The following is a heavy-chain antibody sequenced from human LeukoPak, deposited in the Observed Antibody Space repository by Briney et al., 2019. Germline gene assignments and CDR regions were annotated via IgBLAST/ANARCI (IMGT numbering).Heavy chain of an antibody. J-gene: IGHJ4*02. CDR3: AKQLGYCSDGSCYFPY. CDR1: GFTFSSSA. CDR2: ISNNGGYT. Sequence: GGSLRLSCAASGFTFSSSAMSWVRQAPGKGLEWVSAISNNGGYTYYADSVQGRFTISRDNSKSTLCLQMNSLRVEDTAVYYCAKQLGYCSDGSCYFPYWGQGTLVTVSS. D-gene: IGHD2-15*01. V-gene: IGHV3-23*01.